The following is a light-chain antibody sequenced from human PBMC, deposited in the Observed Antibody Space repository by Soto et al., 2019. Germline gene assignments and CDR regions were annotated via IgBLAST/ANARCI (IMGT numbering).Light chain of an antibody. CDR1: SSDVGAYTY. V-gene: IGLV2-14*01. CDR3: SSYTTSNTLV. Sequence: QSVLTQPASVSGSPGQSITISCTGTSSDVGAYTYVSWYQQHPGKAPKLMIFEVSDRPSGVSNRFSGSKSGNTASLTISGPQAEDEADYYCSSYTTSNTLVFGGGTKLTVL. J-gene: IGLJ2*01. CDR2: EVS.